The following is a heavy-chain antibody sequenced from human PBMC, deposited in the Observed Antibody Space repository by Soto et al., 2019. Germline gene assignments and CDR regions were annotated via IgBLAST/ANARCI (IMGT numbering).Heavy chain of an antibody. CDR1: GGTFSSYA. J-gene: IGHJ4*02. D-gene: IGHD4-17*01. CDR2: IIPIFGTA. CDR3: ARDLGRYGGNSMGY. V-gene: IGHV1-69*13. Sequence: SVKVSCKASGGTFSSYAISWVRQAPGQGLEWMGGIIPIFGTANYAQKFQGRVTITADESTSTAYMELSSLRSEDTAVYYCARDLGRYGGNSMGYWGQGTLVTVSS.